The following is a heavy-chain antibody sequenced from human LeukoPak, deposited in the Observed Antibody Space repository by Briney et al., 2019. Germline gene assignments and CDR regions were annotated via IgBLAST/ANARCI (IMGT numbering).Heavy chain of an antibody. J-gene: IGHJ4*02. D-gene: IGHD4-23*01. CDR1: GGTFTSYT. CDR3: AIHPAVYGGNSAPDFDY. CDR2: IIPILGIA. V-gene: IGHV1-69*02. Sequence: SVKVSCKASGGTFTSYTISWVRQAPGQGLEWMGRIIPILGIANYAQKFQGRVTITADKSTSTAYMELSSLRSEDTAVYYCAIHPAVYGGNSAPDFDYWGQGTLVTVSS.